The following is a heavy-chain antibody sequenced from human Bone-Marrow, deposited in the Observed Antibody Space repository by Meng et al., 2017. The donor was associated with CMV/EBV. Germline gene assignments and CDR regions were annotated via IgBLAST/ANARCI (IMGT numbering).Heavy chain of an antibody. CDR2: IYYSGST. D-gene: IGHD2-15*01. Sequence: QLQRQESGQGLVTPSETLSLTCTVSGGSISSSSYYWGWIRQPPGKGLEWIGSIYYSGSTYYNPSLKSRVTISVDTSKNQFSLKLSSVTAADTAVYYCARVLSGYFDYWGQGTLVTVSS. V-gene: IGHV4-39*07. CDR3: ARVLSGYFDY. CDR1: GGSISSSSYY. J-gene: IGHJ4*02.